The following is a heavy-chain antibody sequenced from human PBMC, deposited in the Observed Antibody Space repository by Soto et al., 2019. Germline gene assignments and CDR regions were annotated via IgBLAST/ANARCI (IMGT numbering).Heavy chain of an antibody. CDR2: INPSGGRT. D-gene: IGHD6-19*01. CDR3: AREGVIIAVAGIPYQYYGMDI. Sequence: ASVKVSCKASGYTFTSYYMHWVRQAPGQGLEWMGIINPSGGRTSYAQKFQGRVTMTWDTSTSTVYMELSSLGSGDTAVYYCAREGVIIAVAGIPYQYYGMDIWGQGTTVTVSS. J-gene: IGHJ6*02. V-gene: IGHV1-46*01. CDR1: GYTFTSYY.